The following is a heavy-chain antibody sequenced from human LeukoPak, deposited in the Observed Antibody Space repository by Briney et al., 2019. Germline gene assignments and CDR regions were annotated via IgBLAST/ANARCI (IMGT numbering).Heavy chain of an antibody. J-gene: IGHJ4*02. V-gene: IGHV4-4*02. CDR2: IRHSGSA. D-gene: IGHD6-13*01. Sequence: PSETLSLTCAVFGDSISSNNWWSWVRQSPGKGLEWIGEIRHSGSANYNSSLKSRATISVDKSQNQFSLKLSFVTAADTAVYYCAIKGTAATGRFDYWGQGTLVTVSS. CDR3: AIKGTAATGRFDY. CDR1: GDSISSNNW.